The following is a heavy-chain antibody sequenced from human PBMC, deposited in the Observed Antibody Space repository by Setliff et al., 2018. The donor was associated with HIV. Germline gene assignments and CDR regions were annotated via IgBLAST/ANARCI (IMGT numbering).Heavy chain of an antibody. Sequence: GGSLRLSCAASGFPFSSYEMNWVRQAPGKGLEWVSYISSSSTIYYADSVKGRFTISRDNAKNSLYLQMNSLRAEDTAVYYCARVFLEWLLYRPDYVMDVWGQGTTVTVSS. CDR2: ISSSSTI. CDR3: ARVFLEWLLYRPDYVMDV. J-gene: IGHJ6*02. V-gene: IGHV3-48*03. CDR1: GFPFSSYE. D-gene: IGHD3-3*01.